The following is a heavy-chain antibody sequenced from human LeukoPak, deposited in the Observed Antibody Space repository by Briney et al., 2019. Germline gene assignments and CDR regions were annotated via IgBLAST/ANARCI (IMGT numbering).Heavy chain of an antibody. V-gene: IGHV1-69*04. D-gene: IGHD5-18*01. Sequence: SVKVSCKASGGTFSSYAISWVRQAPGQGLEWMGRIIPILGIANYAQKFQGRVTITADKSTSTAYMELSSLRSEDTAVYYCARRGYSYGYGYYYYGMDVWGQGTTVTVSS. CDR2: IIPILGIA. CDR3: ARRGYSYGYGYYYYGMDV. J-gene: IGHJ6*02. CDR1: GGTFSSYA.